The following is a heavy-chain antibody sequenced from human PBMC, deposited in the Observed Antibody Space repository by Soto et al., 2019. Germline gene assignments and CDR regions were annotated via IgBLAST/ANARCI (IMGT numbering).Heavy chain of an antibody. J-gene: IGHJ6*02. CDR1: GFTFSNYA. CDR3: AKAGYSSSWYYGMDV. V-gene: IGHV3-23*01. CDR2: ISGRGDRT. Sequence: GRSLRLSCAVSGFTFSNYAMSWVRQAPGKGLEWVSAISGRGDRTYYADSVEGRFTISRDNSKNTLYLQMNSLRAEDTAVYYCAKAGYSSSWYYGMDVWGQGTTVTVSS. D-gene: IGHD6-13*01.